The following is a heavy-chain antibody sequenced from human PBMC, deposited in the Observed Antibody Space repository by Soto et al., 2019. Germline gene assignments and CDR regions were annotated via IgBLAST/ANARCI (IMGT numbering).Heavy chain of an antibody. J-gene: IGHJ4*02. Sequence: LSLTCTVSGGSVSSGSYYWSWIRQPPGKGLEWIGYIYYSGSTNYNPSLKSRVTISVDTSKNQFSLKLSSVTAADTAVYYCARASGYVDYWGQGTLVTVSS. CDR2: IYYSGST. CDR3: ARASGYVDY. V-gene: IGHV4-61*01. CDR1: GGSVSSGSYY. D-gene: IGHD3-22*01.